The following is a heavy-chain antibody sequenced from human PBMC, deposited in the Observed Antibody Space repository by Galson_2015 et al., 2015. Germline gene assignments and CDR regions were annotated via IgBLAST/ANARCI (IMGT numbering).Heavy chain of an antibody. Sequence: SLRLSCAPSGFTFDSYAMHWVRQAPGKGLEWVAFISYDGRNNYYADSVKGRFTISRDNSKNTLYLQMNSLRADDTAVYYCARDPASYRKYYFDYWGQGTLVTVSS. CDR2: ISYDGRNN. V-gene: IGHV3-30*01. CDR3: ARDPASYRKYYFDY. D-gene: IGHD3-16*02. J-gene: IGHJ4*02. CDR1: GFTFDSYA.